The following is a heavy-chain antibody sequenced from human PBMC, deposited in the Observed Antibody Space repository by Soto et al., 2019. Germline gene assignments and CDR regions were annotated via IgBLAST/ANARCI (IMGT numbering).Heavy chain of an antibody. CDR2: IIPIQGRA. J-gene: IGHJ6*03. CDR1: GGSFISYT. Sequence: QVQLVQSGAEVKKPGSSVKVSCEASGGSFISYTFTWVRQAPGQGLAWMGRIIPIQGRANYALKLQDRVTITADRATKTVYMELRSLRPEDTAVYYCAKSLRFVDHAYMDVWGKGTTVTVSS. D-gene: IGHD2-21*01. V-gene: IGHV1-69*02. CDR3: AKSLRFVDHAYMDV.